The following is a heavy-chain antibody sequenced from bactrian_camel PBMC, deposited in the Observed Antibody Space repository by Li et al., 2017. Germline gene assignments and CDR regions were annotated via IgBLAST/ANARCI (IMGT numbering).Heavy chain of an antibody. CDR1: GVTYSGVQ. V-gene: IGHV3S31*01. J-gene: IGHJ6*01. CDR3: ASSWDVPARTALDTMVRPEFGY. D-gene: IGHD5*01. CDR2: IATGSGNT. Sequence: VQLVESGGGSVQAGGSLRLSCVASGVTYSGVQMAWFRRRPGEEREGVARIATGSGNTYYADSVEGRFTISKDNAKNILYLQMDSLQPEDTGLYRCASSWDVPARTALDTMVRPEFGYWGQGTQVTVS.